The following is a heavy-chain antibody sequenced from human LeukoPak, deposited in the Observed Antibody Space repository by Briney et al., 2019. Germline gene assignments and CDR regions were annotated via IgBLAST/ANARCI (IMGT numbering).Heavy chain of an antibody. V-gene: IGHV1-58*02. D-gene: IGHD3-22*01. CDR3: AADLNYYDSSGSGDY. J-gene: IGHJ4*02. CDR2: IVVGSGNT. Sequence: VASVKVSCKASGFTFTNSAMQWVRQARGQRLEWIGWIVVGSGNTNYAQKFQERVTITRDMSTSTAYMELTSLRSEDTAVYYCAADLNYYDSSGSGDYWGQGTLVTVSS. CDR1: GFTFTNSA.